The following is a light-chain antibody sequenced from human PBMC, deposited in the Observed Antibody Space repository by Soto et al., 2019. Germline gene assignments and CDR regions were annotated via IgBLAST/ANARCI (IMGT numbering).Light chain of an antibody. Sequence: LTPSPATLSFTPAGRAPLYCMASQSVSSYLAWYQQKPGQAPRLLIYDASNRATGIPARFSGSGSGTDFTLTISSLEPEDFAVYYCQQRSNGLPLTVGGGTKVDNK. J-gene: IGKJ4*01. CDR1: QSVSSY. CDR3: QQRSNGLPLT. CDR2: DAS. V-gene: IGKV3-11*01.